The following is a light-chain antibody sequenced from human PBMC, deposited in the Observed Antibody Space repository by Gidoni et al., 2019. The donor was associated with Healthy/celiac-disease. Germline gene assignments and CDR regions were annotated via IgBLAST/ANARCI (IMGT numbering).Light chain of an antibody. CDR3: QQYDNLPLT. Sequence: DIQMTQSPSSLSASVGDRVTITCQARQDISNYLNWYQPKPGQAPKLLIYDASNLETGAPSRFSGSGSGTDFTFTISSLQPEDIATYYCQQYDNLPLTFGGXTKVEIK. J-gene: IGKJ4*01. CDR1: QDISNY. V-gene: IGKV1-33*01. CDR2: DAS.